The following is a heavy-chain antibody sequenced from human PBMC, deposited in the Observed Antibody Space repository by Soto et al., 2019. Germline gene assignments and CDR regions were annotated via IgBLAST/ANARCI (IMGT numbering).Heavy chain of an antibody. Sequence: GGSLRLSCAASGFTFSSYWMSWVRQAPGKGLQWVANIKQDGSEKYYVDSVKGRFTISRDNAKNSLYLQMNSLRAEDTAVYYCARDRVVVVAATIYYYGMDVWGQGTTVTVSS. V-gene: IGHV3-7*05. CDR1: GFTFSSYW. CDR2: IKQDGSEK. D-gene: IGHD2-15*01. J-gene: IGHJ6*02. CDR3: ARDRVVVVAATIYYYGMDV.